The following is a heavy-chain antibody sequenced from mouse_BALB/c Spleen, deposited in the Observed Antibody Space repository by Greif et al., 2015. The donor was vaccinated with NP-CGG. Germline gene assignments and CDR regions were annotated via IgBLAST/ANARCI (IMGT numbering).Heavy chain of an antibody. CDR3: AREGNSLLRLNAMDY. D-gene: IGHD1-2*01. V-gene: IGHV5-6-5*01. CDR1: GFTFSSYA. J-gene: IGHJ4*01. CDR2: ISSGGST. Sequence: EVKVEESGGGLVKPGGSLKLSCAASGFTFSSYAMSWVRQTPEKRLEWVASISSGGSTYYPDSVKGRFTISRDNARNILYLQMSSLRSEDTAMYYCAREGNSLLRLNAMDYWGQGTSVTVSS.